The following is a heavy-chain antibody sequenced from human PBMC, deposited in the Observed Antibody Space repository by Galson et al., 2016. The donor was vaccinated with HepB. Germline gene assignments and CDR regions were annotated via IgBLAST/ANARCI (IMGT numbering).Heavy chain of an antibody. CDR1: GFTFSSYA. J-gene: IGHJ6*02. CDR2: ISGSGGSP. Sequence: SLRLSCAASGFTFSSYAMSWVRQAPGKGLEWVSAISGSGGSPYYADSVKGRFTISRDNSKNTLYLQMNSLRAEDTAVYYCAKDKRDYDFWSGYYPYYYCGMDVWGQGTTVTVSS. CDR3: AKDKRDYDFWSGYYPYYYCGMDV. V-gene: IGHV3-23*01. D-gene: IGHD3-3*01.